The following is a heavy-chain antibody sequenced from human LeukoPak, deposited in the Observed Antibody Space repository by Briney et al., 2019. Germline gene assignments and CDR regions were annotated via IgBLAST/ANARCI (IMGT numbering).Heavy chain of an antibody. J-gene: IGHJ5*02. CDR1: GGSIDRGDYY. V-gene: IGHV4-39*07. CDR2: NHYTGST. D-gene: IGHD3-3*01. Sequence: SETLSLTCTVSGGSIDRGDYYWGWVRQPPGKGLECIASNHYTGSTYYDPSLKSRVTLSVDTSKNQFSLNLYSVTAADTAIYYCARHPIERSLGGVPDWFDPWGQGTLVTVSS. CDR3: ARHPIERSLGGVPDWFDP.